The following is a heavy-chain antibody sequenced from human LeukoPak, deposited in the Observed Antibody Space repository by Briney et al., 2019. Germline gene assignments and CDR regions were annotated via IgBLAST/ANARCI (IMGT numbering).Heavy chain of an antibody. Sequence: GGSLEISFGGSGCGFTKYWIGWGRRMPGKGGGGMGVIYLCDSDTRYSPSFQGQVSISADNSISTAYLQWSSLKASDTAMYYCARHMGSIAVAGTAFDYWRQGTLVTVSS. CDR1: GCGFTKYW. CDR2: IYLCDSDT. J-gene: IGHJ4*02. CDR3: ARHMGSIAVAGTAFDY. V-gene: IGHV5-51*01. D-gene: IGHD6-19*01.